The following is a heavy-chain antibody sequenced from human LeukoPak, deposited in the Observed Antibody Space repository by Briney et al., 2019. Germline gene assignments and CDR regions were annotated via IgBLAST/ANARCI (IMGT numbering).Heavy chain of an antibody. CDR2: IYYSGST. CDR1: GGSISSYY. V-gene: IGHV4-59*01. CDR3: ARGYYDSSGYLISYNWFDP. J-gene: IGHJ5*02. D-gene: IGHD3-22*01. Sequence: SETLSLTCTVSGGSISSYYWSWIRQPPGKGLEWIGYIYYSGSTNYNPSLKSRVTISVDTSKNQFSLKLSSVTAADTAVYYCARGYYDSSGYLISYNWFDPWGQGTLVTVSS.